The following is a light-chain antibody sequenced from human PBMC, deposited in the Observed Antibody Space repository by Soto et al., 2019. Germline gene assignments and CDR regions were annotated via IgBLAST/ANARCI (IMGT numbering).Light chain of an antibody. CDR1: QSVSSY. CDR2: GAS. V-gene: IGKV3-20*01. J-gene: IGKJ1*01. CDR3: QQYGSSPPVT. Sequence: EIVLTQSPATLSLSPGERATLSCRASQSVSSYLAWYQQKPGQAPRLLIYGASSRATGIPDRFSGSGSGTDFTLTISRLEPEDFAVYYCQQYGSSPPVTFGQGTKVEIK.